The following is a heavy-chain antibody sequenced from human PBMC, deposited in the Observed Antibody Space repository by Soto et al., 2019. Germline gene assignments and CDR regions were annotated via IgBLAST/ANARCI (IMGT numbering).Heavy chain of an antibody. J-gene: IGHJ4*02. D-gene: IGHD3-22*01. Sequence: QVPLVQSGAEVKKPGASVKVSCKASGYTFTTYGMSWVRQAPGQGLDWMGWISTYNGNTKYAERLQGRVTMTTDTTTSTAYMGLRSLTSDDTAVYYCARGPTDYYDNSGNYFLDYWVQGTLVTVSS. V-gene: IGHV1-18*01. CDR1: GYTFTTYG. CDR2: ISTYNGNT. CDR3: ARGPTDYYDNSGNYFLDY.